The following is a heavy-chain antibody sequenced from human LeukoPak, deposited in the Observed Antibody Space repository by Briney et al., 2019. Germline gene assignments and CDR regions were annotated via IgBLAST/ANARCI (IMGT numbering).Heavy chain of an antibody. J-gene: IGHJ6*04. D-gene: IGHD4-17*01. CDR3: ARDPTDYGDYWGLGMDV. CDR1: GGTFSSYA. V-gene: IGHV1-69*06. Sequence: PGASVKVSCKASGGTFSSYAISWVRQAPGQGVEWMGGIIPIFGTANYAQKFQGRVTITADKSTSTAYTELSSLRSEDTAVYYCARDPTDYGDYWGLGMDVWGKGTTVTVSS. CDR2: IIPIFGTA.